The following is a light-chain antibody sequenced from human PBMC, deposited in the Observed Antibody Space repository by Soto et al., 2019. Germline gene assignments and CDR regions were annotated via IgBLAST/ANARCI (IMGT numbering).Light chain of an antibody. V-gene: IGKV3-11*01. CDR1: QSVSSY. Sequence: EIVLTQSPATLSLSPGERATLSCRASQSVSSYLAWYQQKPGQAPRLLIYDASNRATGIPARFSGSGSGTDFTLTISGLQSEDCAVYYCQQYNNWPGTFGRGTKVEI. CDR3: QQYNNWPGT. J-gene: IGKJ1*01. CDR2: DAS.